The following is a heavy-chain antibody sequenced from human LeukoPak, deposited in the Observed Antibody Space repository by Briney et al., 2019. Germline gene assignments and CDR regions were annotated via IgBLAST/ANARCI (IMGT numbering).Heavy chain of an antibody. V-gene: IGHV1-2*02. CDR2: INPNSGGT. J-gene: IGHJ4*02. D-gene: IGHD3-22*01. CDR1: GYTFTGYY. CDR3: ARGPGGYYYDIPL. Sequence: GASVKVSCKASGYTFTGYYMHWVRQAPGQGLEWMGWINPNSGGTNYAQKFQGRVTMTRDTSISTAYMELSRLRSDDTAVYYCARGPGGYYYDIPLWGQGTLVTVSS.